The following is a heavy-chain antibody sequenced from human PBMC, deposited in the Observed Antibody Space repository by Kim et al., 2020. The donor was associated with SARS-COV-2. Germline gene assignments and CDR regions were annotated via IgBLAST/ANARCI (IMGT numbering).Heavy chain of an antibody. CDR3: ARDHYGDPGNYYYYYYGMDV. V-gene: IGHV1-18*04. CDR1: GYTFTSYG. D-gene: IGHD4-17*01. Sequence: ASVKVSCKASGYTFTSYGISWVRQAPGQGLEWMGWISAYNGNTNYAQKLQGRVTMTTDTSTSTAYMELRSLRSDDTAVYYCARDHYGDPGNYYYYYYGMDVWGQGTTVTVSS. J-gene: IGHJ6*02. CDR2: ISAYNGNT.